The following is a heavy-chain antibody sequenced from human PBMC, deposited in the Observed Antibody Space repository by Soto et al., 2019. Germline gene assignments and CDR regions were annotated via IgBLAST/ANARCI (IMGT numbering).Heavy chain of an antibody. D-gene: IGHD6-13*01. CDR3: ARDCLTAASLYSSSWYGLNYYYGMDV. CDR2: ISSSSSYI. J-gene: IGHJ6*02. CDR1: GFTFSSYS. Sequence: GGSLRLSCAASGFTFSSYSMNWVRQAPGKGLEWVSSISSSSSYIYYADSVKGRFTISRDNAKNSLYLQMNSLRAEDTAVYYCARDCLTAASLYSSSWYGLNYYYGMDVWGQGNTVTVSS. V-gene: IGHV3-21*01.